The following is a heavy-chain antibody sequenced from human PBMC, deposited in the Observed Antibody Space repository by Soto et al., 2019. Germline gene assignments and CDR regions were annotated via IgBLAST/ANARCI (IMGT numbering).Heavy chain of an antibody. CDR2: MNPNSGNT. Sequence: GASVKVSCKASGYTFTSYDINWLRQATGQGLEWMGWMNPNSGNTGYAQKFQGRVTMTRNTSISTAYMELSSVRSEDTAVYYCARGIAAAGYNWFDPWGQGTLVTVSS. CDR3: ARGIAAAGYNWFDP. D-gene: IGHD6-13*01. J-gene: IGHJ5*02. CDR1: GYTFTSYD. V-gene: IGHV1-8*01.